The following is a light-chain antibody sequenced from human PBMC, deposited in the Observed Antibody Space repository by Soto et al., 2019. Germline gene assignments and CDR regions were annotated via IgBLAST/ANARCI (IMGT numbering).Light chain of an antibody. CDR1: QSVSSSY. Sequence: ENVLTQSPGTLSLSPGERATLSCRASQSVSSSYLAWYQQKPGQAPRLLIYGASSRATGIPDRFSGSGSGTYFTLPISRLEPEDFAVYYCQQYGSSPSTFGQGTKLEIK. V-gene: IGKV3-20*01. CDR3: QQYGSSPST. J-gene: IGKJ2*01. CDR2: GAS.